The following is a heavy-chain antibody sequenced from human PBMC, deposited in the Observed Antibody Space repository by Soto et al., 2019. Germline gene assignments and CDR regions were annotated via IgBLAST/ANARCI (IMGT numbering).Heavy chain of an antibody. CDR3: VSKAGGNNPFDC. V-gene: IGHV3-23*01. D-gene: IGHD2-15*01. CDR2: IIGIGDKA. Sequence: PGGSLRLSCAASGFSFRDYGMSWVRQAPGKGLEWLSAIIGIGDKAYYADSVRGRFTISRDNSKNTLYLQMNSLRAEDTAVYYCVSKAGGNNPFDCWGQGTLVTVSS. J-gene: IGHJ4*02. CDR1: GFSFRDYG.